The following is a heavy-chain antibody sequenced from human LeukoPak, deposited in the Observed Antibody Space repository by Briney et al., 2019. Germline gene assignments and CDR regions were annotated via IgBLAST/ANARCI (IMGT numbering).Heavy chain of an antibody. V-gene: IGHV1-8*01. CDR3: ARGARWYSSPSDYYYYMDV. Sequence: ASVKVSCKASGYTFTSYDINWVRQATGQGLEWMGWMNPNSGNTGYAQKFQVRVTMTRNTSISTAYMELSSLRSEDTAVYYCARGARWYSSPSDYYYYMDVWGKGTTVTVSS. CDR2: MNPNSGNT. J-gene: IGHJ6*03. D-gene: IGHD6-6*01. CDR1: GYTFTSYD.